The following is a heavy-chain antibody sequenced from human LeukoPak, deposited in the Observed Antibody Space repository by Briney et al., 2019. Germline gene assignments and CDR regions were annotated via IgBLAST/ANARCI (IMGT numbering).Heavy chain of an antibody. CDR1: GFTFSNAW. CDR3: TTAIYCSSTSCLDY. D-gene: IGHD2-2*01. CDR2: IKSKTDGGTT. V-gene: IGHV3-15*01. J-gene: IGHJ4*02. Sequence: AGGSLRLSCAASGFTFSNAWMSWVRQAPGKGLEWVGRIKSKTDGGTTDYAAPVKGRFTISRDDSKNTLYLQRNSLKTEDTAVYYCTTAIYCSSTSCLDYWGQGTLVTVSS.